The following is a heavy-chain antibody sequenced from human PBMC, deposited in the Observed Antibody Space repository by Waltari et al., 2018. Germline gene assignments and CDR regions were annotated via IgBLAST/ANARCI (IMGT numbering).Heavy chain of an antibody. V-gene: IGHV3-21*01. CDR3: ASIAARPVVDY. D-gene: IGHD6-6*01. CDR2: ISSSSSYI. Sequence: EVQLVESGGGLVKPGGSLRLSCAASGFTFSSYSMNWVRQAPGKGLEWVSSISSSSSYIYYADSVKGRFTTSRDNAKNSLYLQMNSLRAEDTAVYYCASIAARPVVDYWGQGTLVTVSS. J-gene: IGHJ4*02. CDR1: GFTFSSYS.